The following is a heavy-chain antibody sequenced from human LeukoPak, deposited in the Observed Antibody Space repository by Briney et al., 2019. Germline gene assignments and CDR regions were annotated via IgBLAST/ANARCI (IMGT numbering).Heavy chain of an antibody. CDR1: GYTFTSYN. CDR3: ARVRDGYKDAYDI. V-gene: IGHV1-46*01. CDR2: IKPSGGST. D-gene: IGHD5-24*01. J-gene: IGHJ3*02. Sequence: ASVKVSCKASGYTFTSYNMHWVRQAPGQGLEWMGIIKPSGGSTTYAQKFQGRVTMTRDMSTSTLYMELSSLRSEDAAVYYCARVRDGYKDAYDIWGQGTMVTVSS.